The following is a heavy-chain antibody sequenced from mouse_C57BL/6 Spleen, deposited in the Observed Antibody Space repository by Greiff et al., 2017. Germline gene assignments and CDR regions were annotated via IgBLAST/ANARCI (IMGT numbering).Heavy chain of an antibody. CDR1: GFSLTSYG. V-gene: IGHV2-5*01. J-gene: IGHJ4*01. Sequence: VQLQQSGPGLVQPSQSLSITCTVSGFSLTSYGVHWVRQSPGKGLEWLGVIWRGGSTDYNAAFLYRLSITKDNSTSQVFFKLNSLQADDTAVLYCCKNLIQDYAMDYWGQGTSVTVSS. CDR2: IWRGGST. CDR3: CKNLIQDYAMDY. D-gene: IGHD1-1*01.